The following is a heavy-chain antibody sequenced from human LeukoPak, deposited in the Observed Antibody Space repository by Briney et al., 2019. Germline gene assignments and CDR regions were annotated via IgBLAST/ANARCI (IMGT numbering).Heavy chain of an antibody. D-gene: IGHD5-18*01. CDR2: ISSSGSTI. Sequence: GGSLRLSCAASGFTFSSYEMNWVRQAPGKGLEWVSYISSSGSTIYYADSVKGRFTISRDNAKNSLYLQMNSLRAEDTAVYYCASNTGYSYGYFDYWGQGTLVTVSS. J-gene: IGHJ4*02. CDR3: ASNTGYSYGYFDY. CDR1: GFTFSSYE. V-gene: IGHV3-48*03.